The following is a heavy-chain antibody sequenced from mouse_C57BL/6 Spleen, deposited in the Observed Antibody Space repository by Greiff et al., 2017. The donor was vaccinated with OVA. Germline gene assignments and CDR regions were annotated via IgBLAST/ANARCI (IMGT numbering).Heavy chain of an antibody. D-gene: IGHD1-1*02. Sequence: EVKLQQSGPVLVKPGASVKMSCKASGYTFTDYYMNWVKQSHGKSLEWIGVINPYNGGTSYNQKFKGQATLTVDKSSSTAYMELNSLTSEDSAVYYCASGLVGYWYFDVWGTGTTVTVSS. CDR1: GYTFTDYY. J-gene: IGHJ1*03. V-gene: IGHV1-19*01. CDR3: ASGLVGYWYFDV. CDR2: INPYNGGT.